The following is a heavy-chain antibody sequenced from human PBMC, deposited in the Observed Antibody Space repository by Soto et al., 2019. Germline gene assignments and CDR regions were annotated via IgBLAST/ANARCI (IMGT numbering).Heavy chain of an antibody. D-gene: IGHD6-19*01. CDR1: GGSFSSGHW. J-gene: IGHJ3*01. CDR2: ISHSGST. Sequence: QVQLQESGPGLVKPSGTLSLTCAVYGGSFSSGHWWTWVRQPPGKGLEWIGEISHSGSTNYKPSLKSRVKMSLDKSKNQMSLKLSSVTAADTAVYYCVRVDNGSGHRGGTFDVWGQGTMVTVSA. V-gene: IGHV4-4*02. CDR3: VRVDNGSGHRGGTFDV.